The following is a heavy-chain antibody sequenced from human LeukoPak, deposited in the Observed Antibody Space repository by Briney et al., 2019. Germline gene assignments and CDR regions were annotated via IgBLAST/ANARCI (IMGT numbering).Heavy chain of an antibody. V-gene: IGHV3-30*02. Sequence: GGSLRLSCAASGFTFSSYGMHWVRQAPGKGLEWVAFISYGGSNNYYADSVKGRFTISRDNSKNTLYLQMNSLRAEETAVYYCAKDEAHHYYGSGVFDYWGQGTLVTVSS. CDR1: GFTFSSYG. CDR3: AKDEAHHYYGSGVFDY. D-gene: IGHD3-10*01. J-gene: IGHJ4*02. CDR2: ISYGGSNN.